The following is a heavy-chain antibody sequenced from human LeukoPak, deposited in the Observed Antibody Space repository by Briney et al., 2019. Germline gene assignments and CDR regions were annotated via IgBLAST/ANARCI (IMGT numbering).Heavy chain of an antibody. J-gene: IGHJ4*02. D-gene: IGHD1-7*01. CDR2: IYSGGST. CDR3: ARVGVLELRGFDY. V-gene: IGHV3-53*01. Sequence: GGSLRLSCAASGFIVSSNYISWVRQAPGKGLEWVSVIYSGGSTYYADSVKGRFTISRDNSKNTLYLQMNSLRAEDTAVYYCARVGVLELRGFDYWGQGTLVTVSS. CDR1: GFIVSSNY.